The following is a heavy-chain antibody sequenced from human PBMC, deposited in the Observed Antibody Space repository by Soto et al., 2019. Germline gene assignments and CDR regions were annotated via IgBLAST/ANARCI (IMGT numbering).Heavy chain of an antibody. J-gene: IGHJ6*02. CDR3: ARTSSSTTVTTGYYYYGMDV. V-gene: IGHV1-46*01. CDR2: INPSGGST. CDR1: GYTFTSYY. Sequence: ASVKVSCKASGYTFTSYYMHWVRQAPGQGLEWMGIINPSGGSTSYAQKFQGRVTMTRDTSTSTVYMELSSLRSEDTAVYYCARTSSSTTVTTGYYYYGMDVWGQGTTVTVSS. D-gene: IGHD4-17*01.